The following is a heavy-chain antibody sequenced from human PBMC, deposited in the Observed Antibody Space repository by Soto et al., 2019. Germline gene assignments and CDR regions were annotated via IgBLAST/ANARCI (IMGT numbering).Heavy chain of an antibody. V-gene: IGHV1-46*01. Sequence: QVQLVQSGAEVKKPGGSVKVSCKASGYTFTSYYMHWVRQAPGQGLEWMGIINPSGTTTDYVQKFQVRVTMTRDTSTSTYYMELSSLRSEDTAVYYCARPQLASHCYYGMDVWGQGTTVAVSS. J-gene: IGHJ6*02. D-gene: IGHD6-6*01. CDR1: GYTFTSYY. CDR2: INPSGTTT. CDR3: ARPQLASHCYYGMDV.